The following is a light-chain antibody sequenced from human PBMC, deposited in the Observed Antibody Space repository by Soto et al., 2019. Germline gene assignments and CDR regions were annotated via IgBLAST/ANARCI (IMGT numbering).Light chain of an antibody. CDR2: EDI. CDR1: SSDVGSYSL. Sequence: QSVLTQPASVSGSPGQSITISCTGTSSDVGSYSLLSWYQHHPGKAPKLIIYEDIKGPSGVSNRFSGSKSGNTASLRISGLQAEDEADYYSYTYAGRSTYLFGTGTKVTVL. CDR3: YTYAGRSTYL. J-gene: IGLJ1*01. V-gene: IGLV2-23*01.